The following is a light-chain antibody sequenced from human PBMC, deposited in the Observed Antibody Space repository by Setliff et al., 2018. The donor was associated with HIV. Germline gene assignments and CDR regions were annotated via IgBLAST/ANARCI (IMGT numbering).Light chain of an antibody. Sequence: ALTQPASVSGSPGQSITISCTGTSSNIGSYKLVSWYQQRPGKAPKLFIYEVNQRPSGVSNRFSGSKSGNTASLTISGLQAEDEADYYCCSYAGVSPSLVFGGGTK. CDR1: SSNIGSYKL. J-gene: IGLJ2*01. CDR3: CSYAGVSPSLV. CDR2: EVN. V-gene: IGLV2-23*02.